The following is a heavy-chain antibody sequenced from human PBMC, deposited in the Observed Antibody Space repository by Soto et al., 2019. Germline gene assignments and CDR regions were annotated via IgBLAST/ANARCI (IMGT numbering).Heavy chain of an antibody. CDR3: ANIHTISGTDY. Sequence: QVQLVESGGGVVQPGRSLRLSCAASGFTFSSYGMHWVRQAPGKGLEWVAVISYDGSNKYYADSVKGRFTISRDNSKNTLYLQMNSLRAEDTAVYYCANIHTISGTDYLGQGTLVTVSS. CDR1: GFTFSSYG. V-gene: IGHV3-30*18. CDR2: ISYDGSNK. J-gene: IGHJ4*02. D-gene: IGHD3-3*01.